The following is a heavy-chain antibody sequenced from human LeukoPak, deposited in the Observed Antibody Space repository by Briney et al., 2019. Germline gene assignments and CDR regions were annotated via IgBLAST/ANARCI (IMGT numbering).Heavy chain of an antibody. CDR2: ISSNGGST. D-gene: IGHD3-10*01. CDR1: GFTFSSYA. Sequence: PGGSLRLSCSASGFTFSSYAMHWVRQAPGKGLEYVSAISSNGGSTYYADSVKGRFTISRDNSKNTLYLQMSSLRAEDTAVYYCVVLWFGELLGDDYWGREPWSPSPQ. J-gene: IGHJ4*02. V-gene: IGHV3-64D*06. CDR3: VVLWFGELLGDDY.